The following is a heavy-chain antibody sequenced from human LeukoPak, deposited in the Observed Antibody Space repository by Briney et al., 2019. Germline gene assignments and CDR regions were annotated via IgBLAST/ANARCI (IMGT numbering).Heavy chain of an antibody. CDR1: GGSISSSSYY. J-gene: IGHJ6*03. D-gene: IGHD6-13*01. CDR3: ARADSCSWSYYYYYMDV. V-gene: IGHV4-39*01. Sequence: PETLSLTCTVSGGSISSSSYYWGWIRQPPGKGLEWIGSIYYSGSTYYNPSLKSRVTISVDTSKNQFSLKLSSVTAADTAVYYCARADSCSWSYYYYYMDVWGKGTTLTVSS. CDR2: IYYSGST.